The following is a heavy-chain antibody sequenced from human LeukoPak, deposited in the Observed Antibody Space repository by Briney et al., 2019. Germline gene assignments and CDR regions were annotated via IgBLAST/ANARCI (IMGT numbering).Heavy chain of an antibody. J-gene: IGHJ4*02. Sequence: PGGSLRLSCAASGFTFSSYAMTWVRQAPEKGLEWVSAISGSGGSTYYADSAKGRFSISRDNSKNTLYLQMNSLRAEDTAVYYCAKNPQQLVRGGRSQIDYWGQGTLVTVSS. CDR3: AKNPQQLVRGGRSQIDY. D-gene: IGHD6-13*01. V-gene: IGHV3-23*01. CDR2: ISGSGGST. CDR1: GFTFSSYA.